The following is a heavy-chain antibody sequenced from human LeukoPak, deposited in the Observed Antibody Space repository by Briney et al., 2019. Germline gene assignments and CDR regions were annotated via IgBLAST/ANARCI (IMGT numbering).Heavy chain of an antibody. J-gene: IGHJ2*01. D-gene: IGHD4-17*01. Sequence: PGGSLRLSCAASGFTFSSYWMSWVRQAPGKGLEWVANIKQDGSEKYYVDSVKGRFTISRDNAKNSLYLQMNSLRAEDTAVYYCAALRGLQNWYFDLWGRGTLVTVSS. CDR2: IKQDGSEK. V-gene: IGHV3-7*01. CDR3: AALRGLQNWYFDL. CDR1: GFTFSSYW.